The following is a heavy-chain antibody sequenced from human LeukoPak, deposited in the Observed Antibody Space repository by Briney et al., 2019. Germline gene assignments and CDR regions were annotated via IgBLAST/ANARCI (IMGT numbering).Heavy chain of an antibody. V-gene: IGHV1-18*04. Sequence: GASVKVSCKASGYTFTGYYMHWVRQAPGQGLEWVGYIYPYNGDTKYTQRFQDRVTMTTDRSTSTAYMELRSLRSDDTAVYYCARDEVTRAGTGDYWGQGTLITVSS. D-gene: IGHD2-21*02. CDR3: ARDEVTRAGTGDY. J-gene: IGHJ4*02. CDR2: IYPYNGDT. CDR1: GYTFTGYY.